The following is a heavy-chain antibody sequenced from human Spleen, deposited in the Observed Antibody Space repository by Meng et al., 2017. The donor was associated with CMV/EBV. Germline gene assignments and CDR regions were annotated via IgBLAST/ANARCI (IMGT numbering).Heavy chain of an antibody. CDR3: ARRTGASSRSDV. D-gene: IGHD3-10*01. Sequence: SETLSLTCTVSDGSISSSAYYWGWIRQPPGKGLEWIGNTHYSGSTYYSLSLKSRVTISVDTSKNQFSLKLSSVTAADTAVYYCARRTGASSRSDVWGQGTTVTVSS. CDR2: THYSGST. V-gene: IGHV4-39*01. J-gene: IGHJ6*02. CDR1: DGSISSSAYY.